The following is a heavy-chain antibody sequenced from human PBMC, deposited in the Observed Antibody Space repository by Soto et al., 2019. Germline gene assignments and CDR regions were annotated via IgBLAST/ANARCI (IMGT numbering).Heavy chain of an antibody. CDR1: EYTFTGYY. V-gene: IGHV1-2*02. CDR2: INPSSGGT. CDR3: ASHTFQNPYSDSTGTYSAFDY. Sequence: ASVKVSCKASEYTFTGYYLHWARQAPGQGLEWMGWINPSSGGTNYAQQFQGRVTMTRDTSMSTAYMELSRLRSDDTAVYYCASHTFQNPYSDSTGTYSAFDYWGPGTLLTVSS. D-gene: IGHD3-22*01. J-gene: IGHJ4*02.